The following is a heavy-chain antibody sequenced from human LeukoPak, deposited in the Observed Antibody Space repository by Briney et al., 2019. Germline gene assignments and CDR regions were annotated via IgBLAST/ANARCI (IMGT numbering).Heavy chain of an antibody. J-gene: IGHJ4*02. CDR2: ISPILGIA. Sequence: SVKVSCKASGYTFTSYEINWVRQTTGQGLEWMGRISPILGIANYAQKFQGRVTITADKSTSTAYMELSSLRSEDTAVYYCARDHYYDSSGYSPIDYWGQGTLVTVSS. D-gene: IGHD3-22*01. CDR3: ARDHYYDSSGYSPIDY. V-gene: IGHV1-69*04. CDR1: GYTFTSYE.